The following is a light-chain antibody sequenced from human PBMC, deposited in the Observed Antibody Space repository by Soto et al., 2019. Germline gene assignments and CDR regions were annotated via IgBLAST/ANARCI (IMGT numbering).Light chain of an antibody. CDR3: HQYGTSPQT. CDR1: QSVGNNF. CDR2: DAS. V-gene: IGKV3-20*01. Sequence: EIVLTQSPDTLSLSPGDRVTLSCMASQSVGNNFLAWYQQKPGQAATLLIYDASGRASGLPDRFSGSGSETDFTLTVSRLELEDFAVYFCHQYGTSPQTLGQGTKV. J-gene: IGKJ1*01.